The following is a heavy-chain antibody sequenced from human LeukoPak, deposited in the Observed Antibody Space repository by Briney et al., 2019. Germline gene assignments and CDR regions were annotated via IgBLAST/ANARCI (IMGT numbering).Heavy chain of an antibody. CDR1: GGSFNGYY. Sequence: NPSETLSLTCAVYGGSFNGYYWSWIRQPPGKGLEWIGEINHSGSTNYNPSLKSRGTISVDTSKNQFSLKLSSVTAADTAVYYCAGAFGESQTFDYWGQGTLVTVSS. CDR2: INHSGST. V-gene: IGHV4-34*01. D-gene: IGHD3-10*01. CDR3: AGAFGESQTFDY. J-gene: IGHJ4*02.